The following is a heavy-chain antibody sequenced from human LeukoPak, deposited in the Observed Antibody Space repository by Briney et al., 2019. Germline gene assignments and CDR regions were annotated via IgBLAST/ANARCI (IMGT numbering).Heavy chain of an antibody. J-gene: IGHJ4*02. V-gene: IGHV1-2*02. CDR2: INTNSGGT. CDR3: ARDGEMSTYDSSGYDFDY. D-gene: IGHD3-22*01. Sequence: GASVTVSCKSTGYTCTGYYLHWVRQPPAQGLELVGIINTNSGGTNYAQKFQGRVTMTRDTSISTAYMELSRMRSDDTAVYYCARDGEMSTYDSSGYDFDYWGQGTLVTVSS. CDR1: GYTCTGYY.